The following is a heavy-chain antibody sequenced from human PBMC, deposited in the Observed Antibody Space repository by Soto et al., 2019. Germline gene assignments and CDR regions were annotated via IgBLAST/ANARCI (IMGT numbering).Heavy chain of an antibody. CDR3: ARRPSDYYAMDV. V-gene: IGHV5-51*01. D-gene: IGHD1-26*01. J-gene: IGHJ6*02. Sequence: GESLKISCNGSGYIFTNYWIGWVRQMPGKGLEWMAIIYPYDSDTTYSPSFQGQVTISADKSISTAYLQWSSLKASDTAIYYCARRPSDYYAMDVWGQGTMVTVSS. CDR2: IYPYDSDT. CDR1: GYIFTNYW.